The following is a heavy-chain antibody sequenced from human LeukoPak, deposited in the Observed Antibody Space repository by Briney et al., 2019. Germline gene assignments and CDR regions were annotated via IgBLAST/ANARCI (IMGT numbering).Heavy chain of an antibody. CDR2: IRLDGSTK. CDR3: AKALFNSNWFYFDN. CDR1: GFTFSSYA. J-gene: IGHJ4*02. Sequence: GGSLRLSCAASGFTFSSYAMSWVRQAPGKGLEWVAFIRLDGSTKYYADSVKGRFTISRDNSKNTLYLEMHSLRVEDTAVFYCAKALFNSNWFYFDNWGQGTLVTVSS. D-gene: IGHD6-13*01. V-gene: IGHV3-30*02.